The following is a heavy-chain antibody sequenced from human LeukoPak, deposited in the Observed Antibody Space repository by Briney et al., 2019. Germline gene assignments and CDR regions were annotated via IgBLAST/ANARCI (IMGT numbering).Heavy chain of an antibody. CDR3: ARDPHSDWNWFDP. Sequence: SVKVSCKASGGTFSSYAISWVRQAPGQGLEWMGGIIPIFGTANYAQKFQGRVTITADESTSTAYMELSSPRSEDTAVYYCARDPHSDWNWFDPWGQGTLVTVSS. J-gene: IGHJ5*02. V-gene: IGHV1-69*13. CDR1: GGTFSSYA. CDR2: IIPIFGTA. D-gene: IGHD3/OR15-3a*01.